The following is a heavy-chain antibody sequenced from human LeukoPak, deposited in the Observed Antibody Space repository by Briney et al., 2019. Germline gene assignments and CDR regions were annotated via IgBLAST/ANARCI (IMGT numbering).Heavy chain of an antibody. CDR1: GFTFSSHA. Sequence: GGSLRRSCAASGFTFSSHAMSWVRQAPGKGLEWVSAISGSGGSTYYADSVKGRFTISRDNSKNTLYLQMNSLRAEDTAVYYCAKDRVTTTEWQFDYWGQGTLVTVSS. CDR2: ISGSGGST. CDR3: AKDRVTTTEWQFDY. J-gene: IGHJ4*02. D-gene: IGHD2-21*02. V-gene: IGHV3-23*01.